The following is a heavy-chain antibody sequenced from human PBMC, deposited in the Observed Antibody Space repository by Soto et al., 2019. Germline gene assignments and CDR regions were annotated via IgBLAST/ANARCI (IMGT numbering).Heavy chain of an antibody. CDR2: FDPEDGET. CDR3: ATLRRYCSGGSCYAPRPFDY. D-gene: IGHD2-15*01. Sequence: GPSVKVSCKVSGYTLTELSMHWVRQAPGKGLEWMGGFDPEDGETIYAQKFQGRVTMTEDTSTDTAYMELSSLRSEDTAVYYCATLRRYCSGGSCYAPRPFDYWGQGTLVTVSS. V-gene: IGHV1-24*01. CDR1: GYTLTELS. J-gene: IGHJ4*02.